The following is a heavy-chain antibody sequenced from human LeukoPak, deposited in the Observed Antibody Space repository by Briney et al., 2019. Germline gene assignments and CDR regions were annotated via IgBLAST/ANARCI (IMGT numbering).Heavy chain of an antibody. CDR3: ARDRSGYLGAFDI. CDR1: GGSISSYY. V-gene: IGHV4-59*01. Sequence: SETLSLTCTVSGGSISSYYWSWIRQPPGRGLEWIGYIYYSGSTNYNPSLKSRVTISVDTSKNQFSLKLSSVTAADTAVYYCARDRSGYLGAFDIWGQGTMVTVSS. D-gene: IGHD5-12*01. CDR2: IYYSGST. J-gene: IGHJ3*02.